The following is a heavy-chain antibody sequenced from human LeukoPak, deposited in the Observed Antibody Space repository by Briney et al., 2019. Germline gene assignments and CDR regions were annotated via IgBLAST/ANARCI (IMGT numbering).Heavy chain of an antibody. J-gene: IGHJ4*02. CDR1: GFTFSRYW. Sequence: GGSLRLSCAASGFTFSRYWMSWVRQAPGKGLEWVPNIKQDGSEKYYVDSVKGRFTISRDNAKNSLFLQMNNLRAGDTAVYYCATHSGWRFDYWGKETLVTVSS. D-gene: IGHD6-19*01. CDR2: IKQDGSEK. CDR3: ATHSGWRFDY. V-gene: IGHV3-7*03.